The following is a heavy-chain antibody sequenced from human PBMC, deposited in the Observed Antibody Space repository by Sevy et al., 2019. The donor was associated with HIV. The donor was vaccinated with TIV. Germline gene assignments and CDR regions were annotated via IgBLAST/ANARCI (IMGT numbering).Heavy chain of an antibody. D-gene: IGHD2-21*02. J-gene: IGHJ4*02. CDR1: GFTFSEEA. CDR2: MSYVGNSE. V-gene: IGHV3-30*04. Sequence: GGSLRLSCAASGFTFSEEALHWVRQAPGKGLEWVAGMSYVGNSENYADAAKGRFIISRENFKNTLYLDMNSLRPEDTAVYYCARLSPCGGDCYYYDHWGQGTLVTVSS. CDR3: ARLSPCGGDCYYYDH.